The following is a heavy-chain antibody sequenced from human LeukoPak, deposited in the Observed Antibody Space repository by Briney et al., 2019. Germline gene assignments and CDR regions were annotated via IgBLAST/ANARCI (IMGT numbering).Heavy chain of an antibody. CDR2: IYSGGST. V-gene: IGHV3-53*01. Sequence: GGSLRLSCAASGFTFSSYAMSWVRQAPGKGLEWVSVIYSGGSTYYADSVKGRFTISRDNSKNTLYLQMNSLRAEDTAVYYCARAQAGAVLYFDYWGQGTLVTVSS. D-gene: IGHD3-3*01. CDR1: GFTFSSYA. J-gene: IGHJ4*02. CDR3: ARAQAGAVLYFDY.